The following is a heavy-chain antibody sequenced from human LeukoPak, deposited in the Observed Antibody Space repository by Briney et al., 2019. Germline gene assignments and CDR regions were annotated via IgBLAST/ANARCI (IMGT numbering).Heavy chain of an antibody. J-gene: IGHJ6*03. CDR1: GFTFSTYA. D-gene: IGHD3-16*01. CDR2: ISGTGGTT. CDR3: AMGSFVYMDV. Sequence: PGGSLRLSCAASGFTFSTYALSWLRQAPVKGLEWVSGISGTGGTTYYADSVKGRIAISRDNSKNTLYLQMSSLRAEDTATYYCAMGSFVYMDVWGRGTTVTVAS. V-gene: IGHV3-23*01.